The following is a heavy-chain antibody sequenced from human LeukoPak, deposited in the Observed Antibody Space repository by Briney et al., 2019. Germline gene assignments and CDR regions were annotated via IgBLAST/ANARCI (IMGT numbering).Heavy chain of an antibody. CDR2: VSVDGDTK. J-gene: IGHJ4*02. V-gene: IGHV3-43*01. CDR1: GFTFDDFP. CDR3: AKDIIGYAPL. Sequence: GGSLRLSCAASGFTFDDFPMHWVRQQPGKGLEWVSLVSVDGDTKYYADSVRGRFTISRDNSKNSLYLQMDSLRIEDTAFYYCAKDIIGYAPLWGQGTLVTVSS. D-gene: IGHD2-8*01.